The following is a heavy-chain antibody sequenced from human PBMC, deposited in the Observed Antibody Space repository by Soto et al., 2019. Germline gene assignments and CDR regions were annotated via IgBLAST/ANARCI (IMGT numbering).Heavy chain of an antibody. J-gene: IGHJ4*02. CDR1: GFTFSTSA. Sequence: QVQVVESGGGVVQPGGSLRLSWAASGFTFSTSAMHWVRQAPGKGLEWMAMISYGGNNKYYADSVKGRFTISRDISESTLYLQMNSLRTEDTAVYYCAREEFEAGRGHFGYWGQGTLVSVSS. CDR2: ISYGGNNK. D-gene: IGHD6-13*01. CDR3: AREEFEAGRGHFGY. V-gene: IGHV3-30-3*01.